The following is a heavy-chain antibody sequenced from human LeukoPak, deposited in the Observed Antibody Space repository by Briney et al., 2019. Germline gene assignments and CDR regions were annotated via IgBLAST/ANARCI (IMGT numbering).Heavy chain of an antibody. CDR1: GFTFSSYA. J-gene: IGHJ4*02. CDR3: ATKMATIGQFDY. V-gene: IGHV3-23*01. D-gene: IGHD5-24*01. CDR2: ISGSGGST. Sequence: TGGSLRLSCAASGFTFSSYAMSWVRHAPGKGLECVSAISGSGGSTYYADSVKGRFTISRDNSKNTLYLQMNSLRAEDTAVYYCATKMATIGQFDYWGQGTLVTVSS.